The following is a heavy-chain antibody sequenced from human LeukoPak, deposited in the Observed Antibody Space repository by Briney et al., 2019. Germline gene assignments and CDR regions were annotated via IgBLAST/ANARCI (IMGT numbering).Heavy chain of an antibody. Sequence: GGSLRLSCAASGFTFSSYAMSWVRQAPGKGLEWVANIKQDGSEKYYVDSVKGRFTISRDNAKNSLYLQMSSLRAEDTAVYYCARDRPYYDSSGQFDYWGQGTLVTVSS. CDR2: IKQDGSEK. CDR1: GFTFSSYA. D-gene: IGHD3-22*01. V-gene: IGHV3-7*03. J-gene: IGHJ4*02. CDR3: ARDRPYYDSSGQFDY.